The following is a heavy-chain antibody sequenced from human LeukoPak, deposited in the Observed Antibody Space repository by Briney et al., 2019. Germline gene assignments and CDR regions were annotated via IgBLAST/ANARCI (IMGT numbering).Heavy chain of an antibody. CDR1: GFTFSSYN. CDR3: ARDLSVGSKPDLGFDY. D-gene: IGHD1-26*01. V-gene: IGHV3-21*01. J-gene: IGHJ4*02. Sequence: GGSLRLSSVASGFTFSSYNMNWVRQAPGKGLEWVSSISSSSRYIYYTDSVKGRFTISRDNAKNSLYLQMNSLRAEDTAVYYCARDLSVGSKPDLGFDYWGQGTLVTVSS. CDR2: ISSSSRYI.